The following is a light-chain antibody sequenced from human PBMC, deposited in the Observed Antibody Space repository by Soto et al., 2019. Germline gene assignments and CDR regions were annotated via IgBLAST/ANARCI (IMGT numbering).Light chain of an antibody. V-gene: IGKV3-11*01. J-gene: IGKJ5*01. CDR3: QQLHSWPLT. Sequence: EIMLTQSPATLSLSPGERATLSCSASQSVRNYLAWYQQKLGQLPRLLIYNASNRATGIPARFRGSGSGTDFTLTIRSLEPEDFAVDYCQQLHSWPLTFGQGTRLEIK. CDR1: QSVRNY. CDR2: NAS.